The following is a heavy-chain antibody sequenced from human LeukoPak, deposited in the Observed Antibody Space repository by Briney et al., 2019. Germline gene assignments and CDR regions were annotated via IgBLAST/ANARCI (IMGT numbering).Heavy chain of an antibody. CDR1: GGSFSGYY. J-gene: IGHJ4*02. V-gene: IGHV4-34*01. Sequence: SETLSLTCAVYGGSFSGYYWSWIRQPPGKGLEWIGEINHSGSTNYNPSLKCRVTISVDKSKNQFSLKLSSVTAADTAVYYCAGYYYDSSGYYYYFDYWGQGTLVTVSS. D-gene: IGHD3-22*01. CDR2: INHSGST. CDR3: AGYYYDSSGYYYYFDY.